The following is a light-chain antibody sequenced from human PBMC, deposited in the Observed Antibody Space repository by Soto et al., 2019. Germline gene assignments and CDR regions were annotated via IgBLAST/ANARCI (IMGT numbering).Light chain of an antibody. J-gene: IGKJ5*01. CDR2: DAS. Sequence: DIQMTQSPSSLSASVGDRVTITCQASQDISNYLNWYQQKPGKAPKLLIYDASNLETGVPSRFSGSGSGTDFTFTISSLQPEDIATYYCQQYDNLPPVFGQGPRLAIK. CDR3: QQYDNLPPV. CDR1: QDISNY. V-gene: IGKV1-33*01.